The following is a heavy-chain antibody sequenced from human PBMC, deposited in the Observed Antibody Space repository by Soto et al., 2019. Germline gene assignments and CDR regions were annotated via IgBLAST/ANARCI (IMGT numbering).Heavy chain of an antibody. CDR3: GGWGGHDYNY. D-gene: IGHD4-4*01. Sequence: EVQLVQSGGGLVQPGGSLRLSCVGSGFTFSDFYMNWVRQAPGKGLEWVANIRPDGYGPNLVESVKGRFTTSRDNAKNSLFLQMNSLGGQGTGVYFCGGWGGHDYNYWGQGILVTVSS. CDR1: GFTFSDFY. J-gene: IGHJ4*02. V-gene: IGHV3-7*03. CDR2: IRPDGYGP.